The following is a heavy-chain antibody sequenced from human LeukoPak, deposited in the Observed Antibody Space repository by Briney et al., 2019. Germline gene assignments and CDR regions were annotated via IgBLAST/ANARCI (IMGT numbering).Heavy chain of an antibody. CDR3: AKESYCSSTSCYGRYYFDY. Sequence: GGSLRLSCAASGFTFSSYAMSWVRQAPGKGLGWVSAISGSGGSTYYADSVKGRFTISRDNSKNTLYLQMNSLRAEDTAVYYCAKESYCSSTSCYGRYYFDYWGQGTLVTVSS. V-gene: IGHV3-23*01. J-gene: IGHJ4*02. CDR2: ISGSGGST. D-gene: IGHD2-2*01. CDR1: GFTFSSYA.